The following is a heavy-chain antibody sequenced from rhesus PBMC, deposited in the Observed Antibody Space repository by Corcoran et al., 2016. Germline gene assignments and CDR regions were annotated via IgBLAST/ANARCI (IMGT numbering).Heavy chain of an antibody. J-gene: IGHJ4*01. CDR2: IYGSGGIT. CDR1: GGSISSNY. D-gene: IGHD6-31*01. CDR3: ASFGSGWYFGVVDY. Sequence: QVQLQESGPGLVKPSETLSLTCAVSGGSISSNYWSGIRQPAGKGLEWIVRIYGSGGITDYNPSLKSRVTISTDTSKNQFSLKLSSVTAADTAVYYCASFGSGWYFGVVDYWGQGVLVTVSS. V-gene: IGHV4-160*01.